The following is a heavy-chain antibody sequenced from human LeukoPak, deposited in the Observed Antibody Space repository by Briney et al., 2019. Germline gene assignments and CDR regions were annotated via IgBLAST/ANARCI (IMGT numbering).Heavy chain of an antibody. CDR3: TSGLAVYYYGSGSYS. J-gene: IGHJ4*02. CDR1: GFTFSGSA. D-gene: IGHD3-10*01. Sequence: PGGSLRLSCAASGFTFSGSAMHWVRQASGKGLEWVGRIRSKANSYATAYAASVKGRFTISRDDSKNTAYLQMNSLKTEDTAVYYCTSGLAVYYYGSGSYSWGQGTLVTVSS. V-gene: IGHV3-73*01. CDR2: IRSKANSYAT.